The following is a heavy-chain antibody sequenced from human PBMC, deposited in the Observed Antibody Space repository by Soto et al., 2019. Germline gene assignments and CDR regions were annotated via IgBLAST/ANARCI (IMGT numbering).Heavy chain of an antibody. J-gene: IGHJ4*02. CDR1: GFTFRDYV. Sequence: QVQLVESGGGVVQPGRSLRLSCTASGFTFRDYVMNWVRQAPGKGLEWVAVISYDGSNKNNADSVKGRFTISRDNSKNTLYLQMNNLRTDDTAVYYCARDRSSDRFDYWGQGTLVTVAS. D-gene: IGHD6-6*01. V-gene: IGHV3-30-3*01. CDR3: ARDRSSDRFDY. CDR2: ISYDGSNK.